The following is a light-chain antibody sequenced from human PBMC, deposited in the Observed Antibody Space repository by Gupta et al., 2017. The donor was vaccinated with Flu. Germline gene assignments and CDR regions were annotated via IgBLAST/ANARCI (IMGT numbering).Light chain of an antibody. J-gene: IGLJ2*01. CDR1: SSDVGGYNY. V-gene: IGLV2-11*01. CDR2: DVS. Sequence: QSALTQPRSVSGSPGQSVAISCTGTSSDVGGYNYVSWYHQHPGKAPKLMIYDVSQRPSGVPDRFSGSKSGNTASLTISGLQAEDEADYYCCSYAGRSTLVFGGGTKLTVL. CDR3: CSYAGRSTLV.